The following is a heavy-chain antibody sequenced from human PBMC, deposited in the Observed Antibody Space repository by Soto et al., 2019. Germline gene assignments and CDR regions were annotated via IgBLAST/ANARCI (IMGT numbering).Heavy chain of an antibody. CDR3: ARDPNYSSAWFDP. J-gene: IGHJ5*02. CDR2: IIPIFGTA. D-gene: IGHD1-7*01. Sequence: QVQLVQSGAEVKKPGSSVKVSCKASGGTFSSYAISWVRQAPGQGLEWMGGIIPIFGTANYAQKFLGRVTITADESTSTAYMELSSLSSEDTAVYYCARDPNYSSAWFDPWGQGTLVTVSS. CDR1: GGTFSSYA. V-gene: IGHV1-69*01.